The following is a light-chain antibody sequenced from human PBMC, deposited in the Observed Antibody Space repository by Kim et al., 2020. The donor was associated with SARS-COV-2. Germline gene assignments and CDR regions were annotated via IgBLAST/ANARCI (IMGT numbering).Light chain of an antibody. CDR2: GAS. Sequence: ATITCKSSQSVLSISNNRNYLSWHQQKPGQPPRLLIYGASSRKSGVPDRFGGSVSGTDFTLTISSLQAEDVAVYYCQQYYTTPITFGQGTRLEIK. CDR3: QQYYTTPIT. J-gene: IGKJ5*01. CDR1: QSVLSISNNRNY. V-gene: IGKV4-1*01.